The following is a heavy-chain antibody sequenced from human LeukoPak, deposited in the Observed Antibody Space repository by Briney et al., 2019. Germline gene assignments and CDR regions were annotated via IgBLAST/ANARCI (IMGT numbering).Heavy chain of an antibody. CDR1: GFSFSSYA. CDR2: LYSGGAA. Sequence: GALRLSCAASGFSFSSYAMSWVRQAPGKGLEWVSVLYSGGAAYYADSVKGRFTISRDSSKNTLSLQMNSLRVDDTAVYYCARGTFSPHGSYYDHWGQGTLVTVSS. D-gene: IGHD1-26*01. J-gene: IGHJ4*02. V-gene: IGHV3-53*01. CDR3: ARGTFSPHGSYYDH.